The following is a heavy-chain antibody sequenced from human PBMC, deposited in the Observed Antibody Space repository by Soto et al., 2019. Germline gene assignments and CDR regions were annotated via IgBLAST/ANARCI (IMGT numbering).Heavy chain of an antibody. CDR3: ARDHYYDSSGSDY. CDR2: IKSKTHGGTA. Sequence: EVLLVDSGGGLVKPGGSLRLSCVVSGFTFSNAWMTWVRQAPGKGLEWVGRIKSKTHGGTADYASPVKGRFTISRDNAKNSLYLQMNSLRAEDTAVYYCARDHYYDSSGSDYWGQGTLVTVSS. J-gene: IGHJ4*02. V-gene: IGHV3-15*01. CDR1: GFTFSNAW. D-gene: IGHD3-22*01.